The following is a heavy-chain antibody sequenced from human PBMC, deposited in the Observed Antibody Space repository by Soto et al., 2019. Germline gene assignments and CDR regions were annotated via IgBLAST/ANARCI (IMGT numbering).Heavy chain of an antibody. J-gene: IGHJ4*02. CDR2: INSDGTAT. CDR3: ARGSGFQAGVHGY. V-gene: IGHV3-74*03. Sequence: PGGSLRLSCAASGFSFSSYWRHWVRQVPGRGLVWVSGINSDGTATKYADSVKGRFAISRDNANNTLHLQMSSLRAEDTAVYYCARGSGFQAGVHGYWGQGTLVTVSS. CDR1: GFSFSSYW. D-gene: IGHD6-25*01.